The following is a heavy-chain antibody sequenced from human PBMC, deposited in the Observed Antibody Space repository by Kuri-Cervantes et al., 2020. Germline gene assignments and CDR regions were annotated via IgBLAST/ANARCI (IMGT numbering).Heavy chain of an antibody. Sequence: GESLKISCAASGFTFSSYGMHWVRQAPGKGLEWVAVIWYDGSNKYYADSVKGRFTISRDNSKNTLYLQMNSLRAEDTAVYFCARVVYYSDSSGYYPEYFQHWGQGTLVTVSS. D-gene: IGHD3-22*01. J-gene: IGHJ1*01. V-gene: IGHV3-33*01. CDR1: GFTFSSYG. CDR2: IWYDGSNK. CDR3: ARVVYYSDSSGYYPEYFQH.